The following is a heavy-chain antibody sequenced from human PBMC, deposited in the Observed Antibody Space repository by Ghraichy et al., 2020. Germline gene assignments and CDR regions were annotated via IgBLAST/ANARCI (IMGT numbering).Heavy chain of an antibody. CDR3: ARERQSVAFTY. J-gene: IGHJ4*02. V-gene: IGHV3-48*01. D-gene: IGHD2-15*01. CDR1: GFTFTSYS. Sequence: GESLNISCEASGFTFTSYSINGVRQAPGKGLEWVSYISGSTTLMSYADSVRGRFTISRDNAKNAVYLQMNSLRVEDTAVYYCARERQSVAFTYWGQGTLATVSS. CDR2: ISGSTTLM.